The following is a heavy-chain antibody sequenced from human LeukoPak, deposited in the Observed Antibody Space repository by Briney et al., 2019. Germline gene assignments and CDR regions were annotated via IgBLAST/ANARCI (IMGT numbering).Heavy chain of an antibody. D-gene: IGHD1-26*01. CDR1: GFTFSSYG. CDR3: ARSLVGATTPHFDY. Sequence: GRSLRLSCAASGFTFSSYGMHWVRQAPGKGLEWVAFIRYDGSNKYYADSVKGRFTISRDNSKNTLYLQMNSLRAEDTAVYYCARSLVGATTPHFDYWGQGTLVTVSS. CDR2: IRYDGSNK. J-gene: IGHJ4*02. V-gene: IGHV3-30*02.